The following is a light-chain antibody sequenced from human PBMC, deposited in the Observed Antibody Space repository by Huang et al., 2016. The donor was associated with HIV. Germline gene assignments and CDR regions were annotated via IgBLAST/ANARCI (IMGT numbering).Light chain of an antibody. CDR2: DAS. J-gene: IGKJ4*01. CDR3: QQRSNWRIT. CDR1: QSVSSY. V-gene: IGKV3-11*01. Sequence: EIVLTQSQATLSLSPGERATLSCRASQSVSSYLAWYQQKPGQAPRLLIYDASSRATGIPARFSGSGSGTDFTLTISSLEPEDFAVYYCQQRSNWRITFGGGTKVEIK.